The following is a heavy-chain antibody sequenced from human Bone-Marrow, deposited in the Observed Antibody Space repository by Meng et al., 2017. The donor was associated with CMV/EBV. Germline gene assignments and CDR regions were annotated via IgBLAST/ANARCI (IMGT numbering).Heavy chain of an antibody. Sequence: ASVKVSCKASGYTFTGYYMHWVRQAPGQRLEWMGWINPNSGGTNYAQKFQGRVTMTRDTSISTAYMELSRLRSDDTAVYYCARGRGFGELLGYWGQGTLVTVSS. CDR1: GYTFTGYY. D-gene: IGHD3-10*01. CDR3: ARGRGFGELLGY. J-gene: IGHJ4*02. CDR2: INPNSGGT. V-gene: IGHV1-2*02.